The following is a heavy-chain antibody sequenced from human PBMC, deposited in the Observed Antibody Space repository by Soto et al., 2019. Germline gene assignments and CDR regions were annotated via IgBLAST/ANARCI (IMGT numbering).Heavy chain of an antibody. D-gene: IGHD3-22*01. CDR1: GGSISSGDYY. J-gene: IGHJ4*02. V-gene: IGHV4-30-4*01. CDR2: IYYSGST. Sequence: SETLSLTCTVSGGSISSGDYYWSWIRQPPGKGLEWIGYIYYSGSTYYNPSLKSRVTISVDTSKNQFSLKLSSVTAADTAVYYCARAAGITMIVVTSTFDYWGQGTLVTSPQ. CDR3: ARAAGITMIVVTSTFDY.